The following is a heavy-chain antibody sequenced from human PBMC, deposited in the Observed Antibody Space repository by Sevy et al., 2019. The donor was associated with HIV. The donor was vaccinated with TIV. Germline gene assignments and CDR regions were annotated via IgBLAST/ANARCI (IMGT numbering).Heavy chain of an antibody. CDR1: GGSISGSSYY. Sequence: SETLSLTCTVSGGSISGSSYYWGWIRQPPGKGLEWIGSIYYSGSTYYNPSLKSRVTISVDTSKNQFSLKLSSVTAADTAVYYCARVNDFWSGYSKTYYFDYWGQGTLVTVSS. D-gene: IGHD3-3*01. CDR2: IYYSGST. J-gene: IGHJ4*02. V-gene: IGHV4-39*01. CDR3: ARVNDFWSGYSKTYYFDY.